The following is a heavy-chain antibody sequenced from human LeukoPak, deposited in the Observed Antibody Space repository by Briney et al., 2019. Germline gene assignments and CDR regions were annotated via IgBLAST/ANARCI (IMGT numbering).Heavy chain of an antibody. CDR1: GFTVSSSA. D-gene: IGHD5/OR15-5a*01. Sequence: GWSLRLSCAASGFTVSSSAMNWVRQAPGKGLEWVSSINNVASYIYYAHSVKGRFTISRDNAKNSLYLQMNSLSDEDTAVYYCARDPTQYLRYGHFDYWGQGTLVTVSS. CDR2: INNVASYI. CDR3: ARDPTQYLRYGHFDY. J-gene: IGHJ4*02. V-gene: IGHV3-21*01.